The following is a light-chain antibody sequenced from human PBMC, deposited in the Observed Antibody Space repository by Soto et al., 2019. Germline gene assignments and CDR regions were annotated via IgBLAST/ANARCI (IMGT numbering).Light chain of an antibody. V-gene: IGKV3-15*01. CDR3: HQYNFWPGT. CDR2: GAS. Sequence: VMTQSPAILSVSPGESATLSCRASQSVGINLAWYQQRPGRAPRLVIYGASSRATGFPARFSGSGSGTDFTLSISSLLSEDFEVYYCHQYNFWPGTFGQWTKLEIK. CDR1: QSVGIN. J-gene: IGKJ2*01.